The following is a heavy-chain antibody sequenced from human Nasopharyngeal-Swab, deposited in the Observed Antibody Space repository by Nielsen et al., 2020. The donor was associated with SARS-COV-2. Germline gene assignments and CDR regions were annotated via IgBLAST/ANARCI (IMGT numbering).Heavy chain of an antibody. CDR3: TRAPSWGRDDI. CDR1: GGSVRSGSYY. V-gene: IGHV4-61*01. J-gene: IGHJ3*02. Sequence: SETLSLTCTVSGGSVRSGSYYWSWIRQPPGKELEWIGYIYYSGSTKYNPSLKSRVTISEDSSKNQFSLRLSSVTAEDTAVYYCTRAPSWGRDDIWGQGTMVTVSS. CDR2: IYYSGST. D-gene: IGHD7-27*01.